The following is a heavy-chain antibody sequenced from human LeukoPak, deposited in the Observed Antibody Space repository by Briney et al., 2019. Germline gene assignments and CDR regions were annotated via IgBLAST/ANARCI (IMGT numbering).Heavy chain of an antibody. CDR3: AKGRRGMAGLNYYYYYMDV. CDR2: IRYDGSNK. J-gene: IGHJ6*03. Sequence: GGSLRLSCAASGVSFSSYGMHWVRQAPGKGLEWVAFIRYDGSNKYYADSVKRGVTISRENTKNTLYMQMNTLSAEDTPVYYCAKGRRGMAGLNYYYYYMDVWGKGTTVTISS. D-gene: IGHD6-19*01. V-gene: IGHV3-30*02. CDR1: GVSFSSYG.